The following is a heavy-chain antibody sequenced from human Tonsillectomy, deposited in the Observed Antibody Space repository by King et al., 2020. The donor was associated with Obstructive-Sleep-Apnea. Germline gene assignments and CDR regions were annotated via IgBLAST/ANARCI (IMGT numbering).Heavy chain of an antibody. V-gene: IGHV4-59*02. CDR1: GGSGSTSF. CDR3: ARQGRRPWFDP. D-gene: IGHD6-25*01. Sequence: VQLQESGPGLVKPSETLSLTCTVSGGSGSTSFWSWIRQPPGRRLEWIGYTSYSGSTNYNPSLKSRVTISVDTSKNQFSLRLTSVTAADTAVYYCARQGRRPWFDPWGQGTPVIVSS. CDR2: TSYSGST. J-gene: IGHJ5*02.